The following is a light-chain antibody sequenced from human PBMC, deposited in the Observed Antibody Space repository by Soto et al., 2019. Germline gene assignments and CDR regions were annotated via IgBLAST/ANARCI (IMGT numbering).Light chain of an antibody. V-gene: IGKV1-5*03. J-gene: IGKJ1*01. Sequence: IPMTQSPSTLSASVGDRVTFTCRASQTISTWLAWYQQKPGEAPKLLIYKSSTLEVGVPSRFSASGSGTEFTLTINTLQPADFATYYCQQYNSYPWTFGQGTK. CDR1: QTISTW. CDR2: KSS. CDR3: QQYNSYPWT.